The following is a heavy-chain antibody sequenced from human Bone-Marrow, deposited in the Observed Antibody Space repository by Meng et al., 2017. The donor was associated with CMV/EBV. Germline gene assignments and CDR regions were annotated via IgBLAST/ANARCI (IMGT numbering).Heavy chain of an antibody. D-gene: IGHD2-2*02. J-gene: IGHJ6*02. CDR3: ARAGYCSSTSCYRSFYYYGMDV. CDR1: GFTFSSYA. CDR2: ISYDGSNK. V-gene: IGHV3-30*04. Sequence: GESLKISCAASGFTFSSYAMHWVRQAPGKGLEWVAVISYDGSNKYYADSVKGRFTISRDNSKNTLYLQMNSLRAEDTAVYYCARAGYCSSTSCYRSFYYYGMDVWGQGTTVTVSS.